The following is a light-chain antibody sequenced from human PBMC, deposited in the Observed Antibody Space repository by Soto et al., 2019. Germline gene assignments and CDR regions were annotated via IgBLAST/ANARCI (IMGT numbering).Light chain of an antibody. J-gene: IGLJ1*01. CDR2: DVS. Sequence: SVLTQPPPLSGAPGQSGTISCPGTSSDVGSYNRVSWYQQPPGTAPKVMIYDVSNRPSGVPDRFSGSKSGNTASLTISGLQAEDESDYYCSSYTSSSTYVFGTGTKVTVL. CDR1: SSDVGSYNR. V-gene: IGLV2-18*02. CDR3: SSYTSSSTYV.